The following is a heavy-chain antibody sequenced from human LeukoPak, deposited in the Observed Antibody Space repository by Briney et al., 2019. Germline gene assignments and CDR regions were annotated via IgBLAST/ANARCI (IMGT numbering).Heavy chain of an antibody. J-gene: IGHJ4*02. CDR1: GFTFSSYE. CDR2: ISGSGGST. V-gene: IGHV3-23*01. CDR3: ARSTVAAATIYFDY. Sequence: GGSLRLSCAASGFTFSSYEMNWVRQAPGKGLEWVSAISGSGGSTYYADSVKGRFTISRDNSKNTLYLQMNSLRAEDTAVYYCARSTVAAATIYFDYWGQGTLVTVSS. D-gene: IGHD6-19*01.